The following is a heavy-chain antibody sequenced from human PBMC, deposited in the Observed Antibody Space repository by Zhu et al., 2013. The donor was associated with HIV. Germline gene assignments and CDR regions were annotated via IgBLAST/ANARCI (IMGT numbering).Heavy chain of an antibody. D-gene: IGHD3-10*01. J-gene: IGHJ5*02. CDR3: AKEDDVTMAGSFWFEP. CDR2: HRPHFLYTP. V-gene: IGHV1-69*01. CDR1: GDFDTYSKYA. Sequence: QVQLVQSGAEVKKPGSSVKLSCKASGDFDTYSKYAISWLRQAPGQGPEWMGGHRPHFLYTPNYAEKFQNTVTITADAVTRTVYMELSSLREDDTAVYYCAKEDDVTMAGSFWFEPWGQGTRVTVSS.